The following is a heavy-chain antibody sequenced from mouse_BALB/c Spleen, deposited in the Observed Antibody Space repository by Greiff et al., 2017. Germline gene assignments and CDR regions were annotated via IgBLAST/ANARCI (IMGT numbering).Heavy chain of an antibody. CDR3: ARRTGTGCFDY. CDR1: GYTFTSYW. V-gene: IGHV1-87*01. CDR2: IYPGDGDT. D-gene: IGHD4-1*01. Sequence: VQLQQSGAELARPGASVKLSCKASGYTFTSYWMQWVKQRPGQGLEWIGAIYPGDGDTRYTQKFKGKATLTADKSSSTAYMQLSSLASEDSAVYYCARRTGTGCFDYWGQGTTLTVSS. J-gene: IGHJ2*01.